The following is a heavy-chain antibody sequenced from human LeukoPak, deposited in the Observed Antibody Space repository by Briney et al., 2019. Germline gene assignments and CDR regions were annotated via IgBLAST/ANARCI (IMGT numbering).Heavy chain of an antibody. J-gene: IGHJ4*02. V-gene: IGHV4-34*01. CDR1: GGSFSGYY. Sequence: SETLSLTRAVYGGSFSGYYWSWIRQPPGKGLEWIGEINHSGSTNYNPSLKSRVTISVDTSKNQFSLKLSSVTAADTAVYYCARGRGVYSSGWSYYFDYWGQGTLVTVSS. D-gene: IGHD6-19*01. CDR2: INHSGST. CDR3: ARGRGVYSSGWSYYFDY.